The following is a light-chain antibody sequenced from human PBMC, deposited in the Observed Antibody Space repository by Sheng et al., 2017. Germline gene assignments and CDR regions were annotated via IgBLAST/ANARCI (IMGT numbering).Light chain of an antibody. V-gene: IGKV1-39*01. CDR2: AAS. CDR1: QSINNF. CDR3: QQTYSTVWA. Sequence: DIQMTQSPSSLSASVGDRVTITCRASQSINNFLNWYQQKPGRAPNLLIYAASSLQSGVPSRFSGSGSGTDFTLTISSLQPEDFATYYCQQTYSTVWAFGQGTEGGCQT. J-gene: IGKJ1*01.